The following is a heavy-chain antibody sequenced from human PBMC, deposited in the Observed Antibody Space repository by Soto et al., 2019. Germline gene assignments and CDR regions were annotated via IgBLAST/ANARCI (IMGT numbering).Heavy chain of an antibody. CDR3: ARDRDWAFDF. J-gene: IGHJ4*02. CDR1: GFTFSTYS. V-gene: IGHV3-48*02. Sequence: EVQLVESGGGLVPPGGSLRLSCVASGFTFSTYSINWVRKAPGKGLGWVSYISTSGGAIYYADSVKGRFTISRDNAKNSVSLQMNSLRDEDTAMYYCARDRDWAFDFWGQGTLVTVSS. D-gene: IGHD3-9*01. CDR2: ISTSGGAI.